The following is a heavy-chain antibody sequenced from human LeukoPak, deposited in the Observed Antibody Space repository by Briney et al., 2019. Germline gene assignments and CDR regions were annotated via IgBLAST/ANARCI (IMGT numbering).Heavy chain of an antibody. Sequence: PGGSLRLSCAASGFSFGSYAMSWVRQAAGKGLEWVSEICGSVSGSGDCTHYADSVKGRFTISRDNFKNTLYLQMNSLRVEDTAVYFCAKKGCTSPTCYLNCWGQGTLLTVSS. CDR3: AKKGCTSPTCYLNC. D-gene: IGHD2-2*01. V-gene: IGHV3-23*01. J-gene: IGHJ4*02. CDR2: ICGSVSGSGDCT. CDR1: GFSFGSYA.